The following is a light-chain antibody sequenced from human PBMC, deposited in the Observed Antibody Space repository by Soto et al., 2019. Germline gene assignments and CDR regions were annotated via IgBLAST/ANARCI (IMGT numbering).Light chain of an antibody. CDR1: QTISRNY. CDR3: QQYGGPVPWT. J-gene: IGKJ1*01. V-gene: IGKV3-20*01. CDR2: GAS. Sequence: EVVLTQSPGTLSLSPGERATASCRASQTISRNYLAWYQKKPGQAPRLLIYGASTRATGIPDRFTGSGSGTDFTLTIARLEPEDFAVYYCQQYGGPVPWTFGQGTKVEV.